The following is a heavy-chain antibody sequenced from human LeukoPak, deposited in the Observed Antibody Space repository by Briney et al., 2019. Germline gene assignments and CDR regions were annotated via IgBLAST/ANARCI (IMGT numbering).Heavy chain of an antibody. CDR3: ARQRYCSGGSCYSEQLIFDY. V-gene: IGHV4-31*03. CDR1: GGSISSGGYY. Sequence: PSETLSLTCTVSGGSISSGGYYWSWIRQHPGKGLEWIGYIYYSGSTYYNPSLKSRVTISVDTSKNQCSLKLSSVTAADTAVYYCARQRYCSGGSCYSEQLIFDYWGQGTLVTVSS. J-gene: IGHJ4*02. CDR2: IYYSGST. D-gene: IGHD2-15*01.